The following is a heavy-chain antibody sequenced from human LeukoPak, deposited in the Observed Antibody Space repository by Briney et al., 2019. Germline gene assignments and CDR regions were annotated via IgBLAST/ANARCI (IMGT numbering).Heavy chain of an antibody. Sequence: GASVKVSCKASGYTFTSYGISWVRQAPGQGLEWKGWINPNSGGTNYAQKFQGRVTMTRDTSISTAYMELSRLRSDDTAVYYCARGHGGGWYAYWGQGTLVTVSS. CDR3: ARGHGGGWYAY. CDR2: INPNSGGT. V-gene: IGHV1-2*02. D-gene: IGHD6-19*01. CDR1: GYTFTSYG. J-gene: IGHJ4*02.